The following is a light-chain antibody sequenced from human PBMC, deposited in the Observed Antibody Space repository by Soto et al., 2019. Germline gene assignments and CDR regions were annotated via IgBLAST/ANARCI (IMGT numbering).Light chain of an antibody. V-gene: IGKV1-27*01. J-gene: IGKJ1*01. CDR2: AAS. CDR1: QGISNH. Sequence: DIQMTQSPSSLSASVGDRVTITCRASQGISNHLAWYQQKPGKVPKLLIYAASTLQVGVPSRFSGSGSGTDYTLTISSLQLEDVETYYCQKYNSAPWTFGQGTKVEIK. CDR3: QKYNSAPWT.